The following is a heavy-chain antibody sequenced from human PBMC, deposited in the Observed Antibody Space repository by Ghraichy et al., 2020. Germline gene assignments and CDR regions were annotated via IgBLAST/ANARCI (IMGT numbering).Heavy chain of an antibody. V-gene: IGHV4-39*01. CDR1: GGSISSSSYY. CDR3: ARHVYGGYVDY. J-gene: IGHJ4*02. CDR2: IYYSGST. D-gene: IGHD4-23*01. Sequence: SETLSLTCTVSGGSISSSSYYLGWIRQPPGKGLEWIGSIYYSGSTYYNPSLKSRVTISVDTSKNQFSLKLSSVTAADTAVYYCARHVYGGYVDYWGQGTLVTVSS.